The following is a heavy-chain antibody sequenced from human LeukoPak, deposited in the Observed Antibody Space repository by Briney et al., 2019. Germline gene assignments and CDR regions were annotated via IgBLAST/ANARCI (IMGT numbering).Heavy chain of an antibody. J-gene: IGHJ4*02. CDR3: ARAVGTTVTTALFDY. V-gene: IGHV1-69*05. CDR2: IIPIFGTA. Sequence: SVKVSCKASGGTFSSYAISWVRQAPGQGLEWMGGIIPIFGTANYAQKFQGRVTITTDESTGTAYMELSSLRSEDTAVYYCARAVGTTVTTALFDYWGQGTLVTVSS. D-gene: IGHD4-17*01. CDR1: GGTFSSYA.